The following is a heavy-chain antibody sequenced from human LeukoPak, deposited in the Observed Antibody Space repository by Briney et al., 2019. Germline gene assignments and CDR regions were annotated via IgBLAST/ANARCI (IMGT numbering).Heavy chain of an antibody. V-gene: IGHV1-18*01. Sequence: ASVKVSCKASGYTFSSDVISWVRQAPGQGLEWMGWISAYNGNTNYAQKLQGRVTMTTDTSTSTAYMELRGLRSDDTAVYYCARGFAAAAVECWFDPWGQGTLVTVSS. J-gene: IGHJ5*02. CDR1: GYTFSSDV. CDR2: ISAYNGNT. D-gene: IGHD6-13*01. CDR3: ARGFAAAAVECWFDP.